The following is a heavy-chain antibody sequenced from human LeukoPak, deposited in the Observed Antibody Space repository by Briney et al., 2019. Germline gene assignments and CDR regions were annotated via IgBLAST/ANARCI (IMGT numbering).Heavy chain of an antibody. J-gene: IGHJ4*02. Sequence: GGSLRLSCAASGFTSSSHWMHWVRQAPGKGLVWVSRINGDGSTINYADAVKGRFTISRDNSKNSLYLQMNSLTVEDTAVYYCAKNRSGWYYLDYWGQGTLVTVSS. D-gene: IGHD6-19*01. CDR3: AKNRSGWYYLDY. CDR1: GFTSSSHW. CDR2: INGDGSTI. V-gene: IGHV3-74*01.